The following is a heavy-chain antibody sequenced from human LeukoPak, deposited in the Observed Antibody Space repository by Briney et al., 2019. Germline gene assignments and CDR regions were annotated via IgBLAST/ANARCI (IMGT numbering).Heavy chain of an antibody. CDR3: AKDRVYDFWSGYYFDY. V-gene: IGHV3-21*04. J-gene: IGHJ4*02. Sequence: TGGSLRLSCAASGFTFSSYSMNWVRQAPGKGLEWVSSISSSSSYIYYADSVKGRFTISRDNSKNTLYLQMNSLRAEDTAVYYCAKDRVYDFWSGYYFDYWGQGTLVTVSS. D-gene: IGHD3-3*01. CDR2: ISSSSSYI. CDR1: GFTFSSYS.